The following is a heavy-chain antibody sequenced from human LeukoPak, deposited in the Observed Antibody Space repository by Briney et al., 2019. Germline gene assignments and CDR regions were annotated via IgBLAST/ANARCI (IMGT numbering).Heavy chain of an antibody. CDR1: GFTFGSYA. J-gene: IGHJ4*02. Sequence: GGSLRLSCAASGFTFGSYAMHWVRQAPGKGLEWVAVISYDGSNKYYADSVKGRFTISRDNSKNTLYLQMNSLRAEDTAVYYCARGVGRGSYLPLEYWGQGTLVTVSS. V-gene: IGHV3-30-3*01. CDR2: ISYDGSNK. D-gene: IGHD1-26*01. CDR3: ARGVGRGSYLPLEY.